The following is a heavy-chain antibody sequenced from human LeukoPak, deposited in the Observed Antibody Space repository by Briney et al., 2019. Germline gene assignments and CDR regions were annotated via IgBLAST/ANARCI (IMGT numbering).Heavy chain of an antibody. CDR1: GYSFTSYW. J-gene: IGHJ4*02. V-gene: IGHV5-51*01. Sequence: PGESLKISCKGSGYSFTSYWIGWVRQMPGKGLEWMGIIYPGDSDTRYSPSFQGQVTISAGKSISTAYLQWSSLKASDTAMYYCARHVRSYSSSSNFDYWGQGTLVTVSS. CDR3: ARHVRSYSSSSNFDY. CDR2: IYPGDSDT. D-gene: IGHD6-6*01.